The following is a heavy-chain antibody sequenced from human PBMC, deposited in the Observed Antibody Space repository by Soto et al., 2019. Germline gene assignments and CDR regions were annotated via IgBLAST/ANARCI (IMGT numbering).Heavy chain of an antibody. V-gene: IGHV3-23*01. Sequence: EVQLLESGGAMAQPGGSLRLSCAASGSTFSAFYMNWVRQAPGKGLEWVSAISRSGDITYYADSVKGRFTISRDNSKNTLYLEMNSLTGDDTAVYYCAKGGFWVHYGMDVWGQGTTVIVSS. CDR1: GSTFSAFY. D-gene: IGHD2-15*01. J-gene: IGHJ6*02. CDR3: AKGGFWVHYGMDV. CDR2: ISRSGDIT.